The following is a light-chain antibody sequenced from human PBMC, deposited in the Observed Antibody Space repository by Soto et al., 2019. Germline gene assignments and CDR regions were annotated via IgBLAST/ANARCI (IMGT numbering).Light chain of an antibody. CDR3: QQLNSYPPWT. V-gene: IGKV1-9*01. J-gene: IGKJ1*01. CDR2: AAS. CDR1: QGISSY. Sequence: DIQLTQSPSFLSASVGDTVTITCRASQGISSYLAWYQQKPGKAPKLLIYAASTLQSGVPSRFXGSGSGTEFTLTISSLQPEDFATYYCQQLNSYPPWTFGQGTKVEIK.